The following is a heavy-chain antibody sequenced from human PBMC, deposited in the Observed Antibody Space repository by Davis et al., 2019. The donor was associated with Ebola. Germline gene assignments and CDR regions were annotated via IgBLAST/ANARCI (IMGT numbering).Heavy chain of an antibody. D-gene: IGHD3-9*01. CDR1: GGSISSSSYY. Sequence: MPGGSLRLSCTVSGGSISSSSYYWGWIRQPPGKGLEWIGSIYYSGSTYYNPSLKSRVTISVDTSKNQFSLKLSSVTAADTAVYYCARLDYDILTGYYDYWGQGTLVTVSP. CDR2: IYYSGST. V-gene: IGHV4-39*01. CDR3: ARLDYDILTGYYDY. J-gene: IGHJ4*02.